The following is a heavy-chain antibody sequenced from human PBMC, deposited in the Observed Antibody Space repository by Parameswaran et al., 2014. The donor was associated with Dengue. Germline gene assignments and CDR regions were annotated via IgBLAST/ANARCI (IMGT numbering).Heavy chain of an antibody. CDR2: INPSGGGT. J-gene: IGHJ4*02. Sequence: WVRQAPGQGLEWMGIINPSGGGTTYAQKFQGRVTMTRDTSTSTVYMEVSSLRSEDTAVYYCARGLVGNDSGNYYSNPLDYWGQGTLVTVSS. CDR3: ARGLVGNDSGNYYSNPLDY. V-gene: IGHV1-46*01. D-gene: IGHD3-22*01.